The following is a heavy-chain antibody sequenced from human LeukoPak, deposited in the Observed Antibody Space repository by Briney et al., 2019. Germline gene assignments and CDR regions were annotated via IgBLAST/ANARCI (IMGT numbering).Heavy chain of an antibody. Sequence: QPGGSLRLSCAASGFTFSNYAMSWVRQAPGKGLKWVSAISVSGGSTYYADSVKGRFTIARDNSKNTLYLQMNSLRAEDTAVYYCAKDLSSAVGATGFDYWGQGTLVTVSS. CDR3: AKDLSSAVGATGFDY. J-gene: IGHJ4*02. CDR1: GFTFSNYA. CDR2: ISVSGGST. V-gene: IGHV3-23*01. D-gene: IGHD1-26*01.